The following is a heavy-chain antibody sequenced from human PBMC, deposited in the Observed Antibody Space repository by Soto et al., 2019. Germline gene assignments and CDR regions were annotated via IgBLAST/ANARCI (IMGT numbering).Heavy chain of an antibody. CDR1: GGTFSSYA. V-gene: IGHV1-69*13. D-gene: IGHD3-3*01. Sequence: VASVKVSCKASGGTFSSYAISWVRQAPGQGLEWMGGIIPIFGTANYAQKFQGRVTITADESTSTAYMELSSLRSEDTAVYYCAREDSWDFWSGYPHYYYYGMDVWGQGTTVTVSS. CDR3: AREDSWDFWSGYPHYYYYGMDV. J-gene: IGHJ6*02. CDR2: IIPIFGTA.